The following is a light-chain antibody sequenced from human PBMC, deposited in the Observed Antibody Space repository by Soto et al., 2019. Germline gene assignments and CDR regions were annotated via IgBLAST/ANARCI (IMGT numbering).Light chain of an antibody. CDR1: QSITNY. J-gene: IGKJ1*01. Sequence: DIQMTQSPSSLSASVGDRVTITCRASQSITNYLNWYQQKPGKAPKLLIYAASSLQSGVPSRFSCSESGIDFTLSISSLQPEDFATYYCQQSYSTPWTFGQGTKVEIK. CDR2: AAS. CDR3: QQSYSTPWT. V-gene: IGKV1-39*01.